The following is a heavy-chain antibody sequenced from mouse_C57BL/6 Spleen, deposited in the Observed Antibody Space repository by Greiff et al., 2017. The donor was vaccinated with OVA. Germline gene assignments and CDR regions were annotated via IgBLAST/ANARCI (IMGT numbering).Heavy chain of an antibody. D-gene: IGHD2-2*01. V-gene: IGHV2-3*01. J-gene: IGHJ4*01. CDR3: AKGGGGYEGSYYAMDY. Sequence: VNVVESGPGLVAPSQSLSITCTVSGFSLTSYGVSWVRQPPGKGLEWLGVIWGDGSTNYHSALISRLSISKDNSKSQVFLKLNSLQTDDTATYYGAKGGGGYEGSYYAMDYWGQGTSVTVSS. CDR2: IWGDGST. CDR1: GFSLTSYG.